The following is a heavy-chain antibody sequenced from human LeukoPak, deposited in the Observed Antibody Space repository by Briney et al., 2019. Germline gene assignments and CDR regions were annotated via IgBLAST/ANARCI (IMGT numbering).Heavy chain of an antibody. V-gene: IGHV3-7*01. CDR1: GFSFSAYW. D-gene: IGHD6-19*01. CDR2: INQEGGEK. J-gene: IGHJ4*02. Sequence: GGSLRLSCAASGFSFSAYWMNWVRQAPGKGLEWVANINQEGGEKYYVDSVKGRFTISRDNAKNSLHLQMNSLRPEDTAVYYCARGTGWYPDYWGQGTLVTVPS. CDR3: ARGTGWYPDY.